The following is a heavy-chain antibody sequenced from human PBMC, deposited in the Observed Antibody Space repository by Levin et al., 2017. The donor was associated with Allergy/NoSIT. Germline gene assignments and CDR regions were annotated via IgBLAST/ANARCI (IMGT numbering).Heavy chain of an antibody. V-gene: IGHV1-2*02. CDR3: ARDLTYADFPAYYIDF. Sequence: ASVKVSCKASGYTFTDYYMHWVRQAPGQSLEWLGSINPKSGGTKYVRRFQDRVTLTRDTSFNTVFMELSSLRFDDTALYYCARDLTYADFPAYYIDFWGQGTLVSVSS. D-gene: IGHD4-17*01. CDR2: INPKSGGT. CDR1: GYTFTDYY. J-gene: IGHJ4*02.